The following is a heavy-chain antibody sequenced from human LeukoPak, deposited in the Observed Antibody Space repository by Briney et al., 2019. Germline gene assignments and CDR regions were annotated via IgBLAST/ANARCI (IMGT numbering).Heavy chain of an antibody. Sequence: SETLSLTCTVSGDSINSLDLWSWIRQPPGKGLEWIGEINHSGSTDYNPSLKSRVTISVDTSKNQFSLKLSSVTAADTAVYYCARGGTDFWSGYYTFVDVWGQGTTVTVSS. D-gene: IGHD3-3*01. V-gene: IGHV4-34*01. CDR3: ARGGTDFWSGYYTFVDV. J-gene: IGHJ6*02. CDR1: GDSINSLDL. CDR2: INHSGST.